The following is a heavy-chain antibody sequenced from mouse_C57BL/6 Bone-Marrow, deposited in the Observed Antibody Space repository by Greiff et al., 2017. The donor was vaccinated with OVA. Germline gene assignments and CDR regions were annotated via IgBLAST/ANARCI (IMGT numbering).Heavy chain of an antibody. J-gene: IGHJ2*01. CDR3: ARWGDYDGGGFDY. CDR2: IYPGSGNT. D-gene: IGHD2-4*01. V-gene: IGHV1-76*01. Sequence: VQLQQSGAELVRPGASVKLSCKASGYTFTDYYINWVKQRPGQGLEWIARIYPGSGNTYYNEKFKGKATLTAEKSSSTAYMQLSSLTSEDSAVYFCARWGDYDGGGFDYWGQGTTLTVSS. CDR1: GYTFTDYY.